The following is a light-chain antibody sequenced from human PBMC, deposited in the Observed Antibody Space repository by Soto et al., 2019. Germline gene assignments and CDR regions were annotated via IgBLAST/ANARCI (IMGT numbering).Light chain of an antibody. V-gene: IGKV1-12*01. CDR3: QQNYSIPIT. CDR1: EDISTW. J-gene: IGKJ5*01. CDR2: AAS. Sequence: DIQMTQSPYSVSASVGDRVTITCRSSEDISTWLAWYQQKPGKAPDLLIYAASSLKSGVPSRFSGSGSGTDFTLTITGLQPADFATYYCQQNYSIPITFGQGTRLEIK.